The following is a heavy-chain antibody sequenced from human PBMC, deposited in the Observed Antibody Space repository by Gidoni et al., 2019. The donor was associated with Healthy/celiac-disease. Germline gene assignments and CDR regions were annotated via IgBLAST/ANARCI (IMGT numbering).Heavy chain of an antibody. D-gene: IGHD3-10*01. J-gene: IGHJ4*02. CDR3: ASEDTKGSGFDY. V-gene: IGHV1-69*01. CDR1: GGTFSSYA. Sequence: QVQPVQSGAEVYKPGSSVTVSCMASGGTFSSYALSWGRQAPGQGLGWMGGIIPIFGTANYAQKFQGRVTITADESTSTAYMGLSSLGSEDTAVYYCASEDTKGSGFDYWGQGTLVTVSS. CDR2: IIPIFGTA.